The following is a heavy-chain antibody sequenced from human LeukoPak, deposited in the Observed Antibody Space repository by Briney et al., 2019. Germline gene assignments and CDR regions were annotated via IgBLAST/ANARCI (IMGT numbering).Heavy chain of an antibody. V-gene: IGHV3-7*01. Sequence: AGGSLRLSCAASGFTFSSYWMAWVRQAPGKRPEWVANIKQDGSEKYYVDSVRGRFTISRDNAKNSLYLQMNSLRGEDTAMYYCARDKVVGATWFDPWGQGTLVTVSS. CDR1: GFTFSSYW. J-gene: IGHJ5*02. D-gene: IGHD1-26*01. CDR2: IKQDGSEK. CDR3: ARDKVVGATWFDP.